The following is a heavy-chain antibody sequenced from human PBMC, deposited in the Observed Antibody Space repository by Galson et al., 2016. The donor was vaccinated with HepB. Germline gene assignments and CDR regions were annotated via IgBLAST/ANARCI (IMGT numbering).Heavy chain of an antibody. V-gene: IGHV4-61*02. CDR3: AVWFGDVNY. J-gene: IGHJ4*02. D-gene: IGHD3-10*01. CDR1: GGSISSGSSF. Sequence: TLSLTCTVSGGSISSGSSFCNWIRQPAGKGLEWIGSMFTSGNSNYNPSLKSRVTISLDTSKNQFFLKMSSVTAADTAVYYCAVWFGDVNYWGQGILVTVSS. CDR2: MFTSGNS.